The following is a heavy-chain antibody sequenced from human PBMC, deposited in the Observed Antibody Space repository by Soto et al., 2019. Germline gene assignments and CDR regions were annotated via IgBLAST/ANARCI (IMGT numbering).Heavy chain of an antibody. Sequence: EVQLLESGGGLVQPGGSLRLSCAASGFTFSSYALNWVRQAPGKGLEWVSVISGSGDNTYYADSVKGRFTISRDNSKNTLYLEMNSLRAEYTAVYYCAKDLGTDDFWSAYCTYYYMEVWGKGTTLTVSS. J-gene: IGHJ6*03. CDR3: AKDLGTDDFWSAYCTYYYMEV. CDR2: ISGSGDNT. CDR1: GFTFSSYA. V-gene: IGHV3-23*01. D-gene: IGHD3-3*01.